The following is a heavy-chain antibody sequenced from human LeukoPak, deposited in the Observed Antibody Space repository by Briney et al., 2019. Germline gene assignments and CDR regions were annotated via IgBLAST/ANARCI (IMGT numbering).Heavy chain of an antibody. CDR3: ARGEDYYDTGGYFGDAFDI. D-gene: IGHD3-22*01. J-gene: IGHJ3*02. Sequence: PSETLSLTCTVSGGSISSSSYYWGWIRQPPGKGLEWIGSIYYSGSTYYNPSLKSRVTISVDTSKNQFSLKLSSVTAADTAVYYCARGEDYYDTGGYFGDAFDIWGQGTMVTVSS. CDR1: GGSISSSSYY. V-gene: IGHV4-39*07. CDR2: IYYSGST.